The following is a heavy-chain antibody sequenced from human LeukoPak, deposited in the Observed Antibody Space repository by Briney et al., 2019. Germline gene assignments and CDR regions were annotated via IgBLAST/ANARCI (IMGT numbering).Heavy chain of an antibody. CDR3: AKDLGGSATTV. V-gene: IGHV3-20*04. CDR2: ISWSGDRM. J-gene: IGHJ4*02. CDR1: GFTFSTSA. D-gene: IGHD2-2*01. Sequence: GGSLRLSCTASGFTFSTSAISWVRQAPGKGLEWVSSISWSGDRMGYADAVKGRFTISRDNAKNSLFLQMNSLRVEDTALYYCAKDLGGSATTVWGQGTLVTVSS.